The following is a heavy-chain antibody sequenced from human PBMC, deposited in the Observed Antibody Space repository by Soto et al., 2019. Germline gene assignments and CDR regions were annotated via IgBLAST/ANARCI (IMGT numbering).Heavy chain of an antibody. J-gene: IGHJ5*02. Sequence: EVQLVGSGGGLVQPGGSLRLSCAASGFAFSDYFIDWVRQAPGKGLEWVGRVRNRVRGYTTEYAASVKGRFTISRDDSKNSVYLQMNSLRTADTAVYYCVRDRSWSYESWGLGTLVTVS. CDR1: GFAFSDYF. V-gene: IGHV3-72*01. CDR3: VRDRSWSYES. D-gene: IGHD1-26*01. CDR2: VRNRVRGYTT.